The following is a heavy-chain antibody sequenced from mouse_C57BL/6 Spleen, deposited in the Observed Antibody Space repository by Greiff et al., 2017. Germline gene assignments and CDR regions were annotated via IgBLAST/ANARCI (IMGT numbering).Heavy chain of an antibody. CDR1: GYTFTSYW. D-gene: IGHD2-3*01. V-gene: IGHV1-72*01. CDR3: ARDGGWLLREFAY. CDR2: SDPNSGGT. Sequence: VQLQQPGAELVKPGASVKLSCKASGYTFTSYWMHWVKQRPGRGLEWIGRSDPNSGGTKYNEKFKSKATLTVDKPSSTAYMQLSSLTSEDSAVYYGARDGGWLLREFAYWGQGTLVTVSA. J-gene: IGHJ3*01.